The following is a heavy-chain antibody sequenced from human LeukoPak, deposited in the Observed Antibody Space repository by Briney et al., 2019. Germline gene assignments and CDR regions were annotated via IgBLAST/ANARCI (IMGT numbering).Heavy chain of an antibody. CDR1: GFVFSSYS. Sequence: PGGSLRLSRAASGFVFSSYSFNWVRQAPGKGLEWVASVNTVSSYIYYADSVRGRFTIPRDNAKNSVLLQMNSLRAEDMAMYYCVRLRRNSDSSGYFYYYDNWGQGTLVTVSS. V-gene: IGHV3-21*01. CDR3: VRLRRNSDSSGYFYYYDN. D-gene: IGHD3-22*01. CDR2: VNTVSSYI. J-gene: IGHJ4*02.